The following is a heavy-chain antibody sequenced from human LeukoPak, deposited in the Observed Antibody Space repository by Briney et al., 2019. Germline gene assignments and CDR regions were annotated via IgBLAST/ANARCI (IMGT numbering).Heavy chain of an antibody. Sequence: ASVKVSCKASGGTFSSYAISWVRQAPGQGLEWMGGIIPIFGTANYAQKFQGRVTITTDESTSTAYMELSSLRSEDTAVYYCATLRLGSQAFDIWGQGTMVTVSS. CDR1: GGTFSSYA. D-gene: IGHD3-16*01. J-gene: IGHJ3*02. CDR3: ATLRLGSQAFDI. CDR2: IIPIFGTA. V-gene: IGHV1-69*05.